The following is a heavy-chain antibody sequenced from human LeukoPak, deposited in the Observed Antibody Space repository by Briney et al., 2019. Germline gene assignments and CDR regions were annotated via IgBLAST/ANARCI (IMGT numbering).Heavy chain of an antibody. CDR1: GFTFSSYA. CDR3: AKGRGYCTNDVCPVFD. CDR2: ISGSGGST. J-gene: IGHJ4*02. D-gene: IGHD2-8*01. V-gene: IGHV3-23*01. Sequence: PGGSLRLSCAAFGFTFSSYAMSWVRQAPGKGLEWVSTISGSGGSTYYADSVKGRFTISRDNSKNTLYLQMNSLRAEDTAVYYCAKGRGYCTNDVCPVFDWGQGNLVTVSS.